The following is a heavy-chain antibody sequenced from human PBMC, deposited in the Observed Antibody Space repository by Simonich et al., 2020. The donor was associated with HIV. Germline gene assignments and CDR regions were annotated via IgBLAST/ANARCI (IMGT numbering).Heavy chain of an antibody. J-gene: IGHJ4*02. CDR2: ISHSGDT. V-gene: IGHV4-38-2*02. CDR3: AREGADTTMVN. D-gene: IGHD5-18*01. Sequence: QVQLQESGPGLVKPSETLSLTCAVSGYSISSGYSWGGIRQPPGKGLEWIGSISHSGDTYSNPPLKSRVTTSVNTSKNQFALRLRSVTAADTAVYYCAREGADTTMVNWGQGTLVTVSS. CDR1: GYSISSGYS.